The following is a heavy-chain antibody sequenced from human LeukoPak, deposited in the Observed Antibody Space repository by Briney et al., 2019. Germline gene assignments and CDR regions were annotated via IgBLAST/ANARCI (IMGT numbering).Heavy chain of an antibody. Sequence: SETLSLTCSVSGVSIYSSTYYWAWIRQPPGKGLESIGSIYYNEDTFHNPSLKSRLTISVDTSANLFSLRLTSVTAADTATYYCARQLAAGNDGFDVWGQGTVVTVSS. J-gene: IGHJ3*01. CDR2: IYYNEDT. D-gene: IGHD2-15*01. CDR1: GVSIYSSTYY. V-gene: IGHV4-39*01. CDR3: ARQLAAGNDGFDV.